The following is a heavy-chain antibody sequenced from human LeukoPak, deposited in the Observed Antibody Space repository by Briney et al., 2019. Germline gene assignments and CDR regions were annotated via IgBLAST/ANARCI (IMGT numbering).Heavy chain of an antibody. J-gene: IGHJ3*01. V-gene: IGHV4-39*01. CDR1: GGSISSSSYY. Sequence: SETLSLTCTVSGGSISSSSYYWGWIRQPPGKGLEWIGGIYYSGSTYYNPSLKSRVTISVDTSKNQFSLKLSSVTAADTAVYYCALDYYDSSGQAIASWGQGTMVTVSS. CDR3: ALDYYDSSGQAIAS. D-gene: IGHD3-22*01. CDR2: IYYSGST.